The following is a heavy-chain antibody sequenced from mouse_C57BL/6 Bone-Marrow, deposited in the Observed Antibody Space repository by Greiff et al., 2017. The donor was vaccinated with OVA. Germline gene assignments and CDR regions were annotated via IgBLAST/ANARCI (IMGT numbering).Heavy chain of an antibody. V-gene: IGHV5-4*01. D-gene: IGHD1-1*01. CDR1: GFTFSSYA. CDR2: ISDGGSYT. Sequence: DVQLVESGGGLVKPGGSLKLSCAASGFTFSSYAMSWVRQTPEKRLEWVATISDGGSYTYYPDNVKGRFTISRDNAKNNLYLQMSHLKSEDTAMYYCARGLLLRYWYFDVWGTGTTVTVSS. J-gene: IGHJ1*03. CDR3: ARGLLLRYWYFDV.